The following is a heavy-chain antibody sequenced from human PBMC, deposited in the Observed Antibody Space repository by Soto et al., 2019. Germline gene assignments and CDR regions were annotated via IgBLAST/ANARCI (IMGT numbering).Heavy chain of an antibody. CDR1: SFSVTTNDFS. V-gene: IGHV4-30-2*01. D-gene: IGHD4-17*01. Sequence: SETVSLTCAVSSFSVTTNDFSWSWIRRPPGMGLEWIGYISHRGSTSYNPSLKSRVTISLDRSKNQFSLRLTSVTAADTAVYFCARVGGYGDPKFDYWGQGTLVTVSS. J-gene: IGHJ4*02. CDR3: ARVGGYGDPKFDY. CDR2: ISHRGST.